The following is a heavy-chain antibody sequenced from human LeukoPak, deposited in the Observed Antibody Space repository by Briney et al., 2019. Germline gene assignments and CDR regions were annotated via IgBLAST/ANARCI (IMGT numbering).Heavy chain of an antibody. J-gene: IGHJ4*02. CDR2: VNFDGTTT. V-gene: IGHV3-74*01. D-gene: IGHD4-23*01. CDR1: GFTFSNYW. CDR3: ARDEYGGNSLPTDY. Sequence: SGGSLRLSCAASGFTFSNYWLHWVRQAPGKGLVWVSRVNFDGTTTNYADSVKGRLTISRDNTKTTLYLQMNSLRAEDTAVYYCARDEYGGNSLPTDYWGQGTLVTVSS.